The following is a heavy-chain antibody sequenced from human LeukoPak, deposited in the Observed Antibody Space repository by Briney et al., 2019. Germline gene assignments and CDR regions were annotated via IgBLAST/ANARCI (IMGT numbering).Heavy chain of an antibody. Sequence: SETLSLTCAVYGGSFSGYYWSWIRQPPGKGLEWIGEINHSGSTNYNPSLKSRVTISVDTSKNQFSLKLSSVTAADTAVYYCARGRFRSNSLDFDYWGQGILVTVSS. CDR3: ARGRFRSNSLDFDY. D-gene: IGHD1-26*01. V-gene: IGHV4-34*01. CDR2: INHSGST. J-gene: IGHJ4*02. CDR1: GGSFSGYY.